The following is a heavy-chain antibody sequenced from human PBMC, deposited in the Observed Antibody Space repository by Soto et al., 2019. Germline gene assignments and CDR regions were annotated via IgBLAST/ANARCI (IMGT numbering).Heavy chain of an antibody. J-gene: IGHJ4*02. V-gene: IGHV1-69*13. CDR2: IIPIFGTA. Sequence: ASVKVSCKASGGTFSSCAISCVRQAPGQGLKWMGGIIPIFGTANYAQKFQGRVTITADESTSTAYMELSSLRSEDTAVYYCARCKTWGLTFSWGQGTLVTVSS. CDR1: GGTFSSCA. D-gene: IGHD7-27*01. CDR3: ARCKTWGLTFS.